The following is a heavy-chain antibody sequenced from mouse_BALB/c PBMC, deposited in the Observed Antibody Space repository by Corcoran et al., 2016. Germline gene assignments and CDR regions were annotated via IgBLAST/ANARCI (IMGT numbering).Heavy chain of an antibody. V-gene: IGHV14-3*02. D-gene: IGHD4-1*01. Sequence: EVQLQQSGAELVKPGASVKLSCTASGFNIKDTYMHWVKQRPEQGLEWIGKIDPANGNTKYDPKFQGKATITADTYSNTSYLQLSSLTSEDTAVYYCALTGPHWYFDVWGAGTTVTVSS. CDR1: GFNIKDTY. CDR3: ALTGPHWYFDV. CDR2: IDPANGNT. J-gene: IGHJ1*01.